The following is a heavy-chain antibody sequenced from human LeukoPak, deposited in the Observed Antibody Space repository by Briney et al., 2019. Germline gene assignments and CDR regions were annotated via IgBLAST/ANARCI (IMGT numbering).Heavy chain of an antibody. CDR3: ARHYGSITSNFDY. V-gene: IGHV4-34*01. CDR1: GGSFSGYY. CDR2: INHSGST. J-gene: IGHJ4*02. D-gene: IGHD3-16*01. Sequence: KPSETLSLTCAVYGGSFSGYYWSWIRQPPGKGLEWIGEINHSGSTNYSPSLKSRVTISVDASKNQLSLRLSSVTAADTAVYYCARHYGSITSNFDYWGQGTLVTVSS.